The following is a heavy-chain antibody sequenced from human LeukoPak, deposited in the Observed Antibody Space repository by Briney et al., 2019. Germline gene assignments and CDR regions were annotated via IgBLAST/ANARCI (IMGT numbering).Heavy chain of an antibody. D-gene: IGHD3-9*01. Sequence: GRSLRLSCAASGFTFDDYAMHWVRQAPGKGLEWVSGISWNSGSIGYADSVKGRFTISRDNAKNSLYLQMNSLRAEDTALYYCAKDRDYDILTGFAYFDYWGQGTLVTVSS. J-gene: IGHJ4*02. CDR1: GFTFDDYA. CDR2: ISWNSGSI. CDR3: AKDRDYDILTGFAYFDY. V-gene: IGHV3-9*01.